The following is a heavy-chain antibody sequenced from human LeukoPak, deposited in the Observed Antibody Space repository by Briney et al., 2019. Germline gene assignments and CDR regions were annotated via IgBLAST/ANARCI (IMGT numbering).Heavy chain of an antibody. CDR1: GYTFTGYY. D-gene: IGHD5-18*01. V-gene: IGHV1-2*02. CDR2: INPNSGGT. Sequence: ASVKVSCKASGYTFTGYYMHWVRQAPGQGPEWMGWINPNSGGTNYAQKFQGRVTMTRDTSISTAYMELGRLRSDDTAVYYCARRGYSYGFVWFDPWGQGTLVTVSS. CDR3: ARRGYSYGFVWFDP. J-gene: IGHJ5*02.